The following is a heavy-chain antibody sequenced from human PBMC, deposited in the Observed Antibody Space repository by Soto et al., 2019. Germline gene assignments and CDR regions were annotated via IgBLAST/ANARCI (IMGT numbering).Heavy chain of an antibody. V-gene: IGHV4-39*01. CDR3: ARRGVAREDYGMDV. J-gene: IGHJ6*02. D-gene: IGHD3-10*01. CDR1: GGSISSSSYY. Sequence: SETLSLTCTVSGGSISSSSYYWGWIRQPPGKGLEWIGSIYYSGSTYYNPSLKSRVTISVDTSKNQFSLKLSSVTAADTFVYNCARRGVAREDYGMDVGGQGTRFTVSS. CDR2: IYYSGST.